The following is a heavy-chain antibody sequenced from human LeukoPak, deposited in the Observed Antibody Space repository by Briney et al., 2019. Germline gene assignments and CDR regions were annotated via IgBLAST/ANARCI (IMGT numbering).Heavy chain of an antibody. J-gene: IGHJ4*02. CDR1: GFTFDDYA. D-gene: IGHD3-3*01. V-gene: IGHV3-9*01. Sequence: GGSLRLSCAASGFTFDDYAMHWVRQAPGKGLEWVSGISWNSGSIGYADSAKGRFTISRDNAKNSLYLQMNSLRAEDTALYYCAKDPNYDFWSGYYNGGFDYWGQGTLVTVSS. CDR3: AKDPNYDFWSGYYNGGFDY. CDR2: ISWNSGSI.